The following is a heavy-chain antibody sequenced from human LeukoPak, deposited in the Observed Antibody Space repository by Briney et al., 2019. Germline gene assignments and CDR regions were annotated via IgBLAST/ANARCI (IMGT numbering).Heavy chain of an antibody. CDR2: ISGDGVST. CDR3: AKESGKFDY. J-gene: IGHJ4*02. V-gene: IGHV3-43*02. Sequence: GGSLRLSCVASGLPIADFAMHWVRQAPGKGLEWVPLISGDGVSTFYADSVKGRFSISRDNSKNSLYLEMNSLRTEDAAMYYCAKESGKFDYWGQGTLVAVSS. CDR1: GLPIADFA.